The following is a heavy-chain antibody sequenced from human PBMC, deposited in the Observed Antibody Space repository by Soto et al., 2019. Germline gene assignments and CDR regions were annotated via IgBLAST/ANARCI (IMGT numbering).Heavy chain of an antibody. Sequence: SETLSLTCAVSGYSITSDYYWGWIRQPPGKGLEWIGSIYSGSTYYNPSLKSRVTISVDTSKNQFSLRLTSVTAADTAMYYCAKKGYYPSGKINLFDSWGQGTLVTV. J-gene: IGHJ4*02. D-gene: IGHD3-10*01. V-gene: IGHV4-38-2*01. CDR2: IYSGST. CDR3: AKKGYYPSGKINLFDS. CDR1: GYSITSDYY.